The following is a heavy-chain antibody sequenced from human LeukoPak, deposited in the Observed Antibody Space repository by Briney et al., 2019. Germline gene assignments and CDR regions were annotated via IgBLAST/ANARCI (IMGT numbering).Heavy chain of an antibody. Sequence: PGGSLGLSCAASGFTVSSNYMSWVRQAPGKGLEWVSVIYSGGSTYYADSVKGRFTISRDNSKNTLYLQMNSLRAEDTAVYYCARDRGTGYFDYWGQGTLVTVSS. J-gene: IGHJ4*02. CDR2: IYSGGST. CDR1: GFTVSSNY. CDR3: ARDRGTGYFDY. V-gene: IGHV3-53*01.